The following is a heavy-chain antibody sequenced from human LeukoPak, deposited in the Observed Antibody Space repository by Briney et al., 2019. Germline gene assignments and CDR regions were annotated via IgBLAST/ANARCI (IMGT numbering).Heavy chain of an antibody. J-gene: IGHJ5*02. V-gene: IGHV1-69*13. CDR1: GGTFSSYA. Sequence: ASVKVSCKASGGTFSSYAISWVRQAPGQGLEWMGGIIPIFGTANYAQKFQGRVTITADESTSTAYMELSSLRSEDTAVYYCARVHDYSNRAYNWFEPWGQGTLVTVSS. CDR3: ARVHDYSNRAYNWFEP. D-gene: IGHD4-11*01. CDR2: IIPIFGTA.